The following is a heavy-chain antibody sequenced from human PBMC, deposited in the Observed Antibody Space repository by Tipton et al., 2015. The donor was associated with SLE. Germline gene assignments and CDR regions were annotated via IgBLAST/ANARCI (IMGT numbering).Heavy chain of an antibody. Sequence: TLSLTCTVSGGSLSSGGYYWSWIRPHPGKGLEWIGYIYYSGSTYYNPSLTSRVTISVDTSKYQFSLKLSSVTAADTAVYYCARAKLLWFREPRAFDIWGQGTMVTVSS. CDR2: IYYSGST. V-gene: IGHV4-31*03. CDR3: ARAKLLWFREPRAFDI. D-gene: IGHD3-10*01. CDR1: GGSLSSGGYY. J-gene: IGHJ3*02.